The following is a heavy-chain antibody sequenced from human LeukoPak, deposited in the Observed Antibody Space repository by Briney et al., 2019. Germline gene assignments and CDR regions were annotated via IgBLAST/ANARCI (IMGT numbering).Heavy chain of an antibody. CDR3: ARATYCGGDCYEGFDY. CDR2: IYHSGST. D-gene: IGHD2-21*02. CDR1: GGSISSGGYS. J-gene: IGHJ4*02. V-gene: IGHV4-30-2*01. Sequence: TSETLSLTCTVSGGSISSGGYSWSWIRQPPGKGLEWIGYIYHSGSTYYNPSLKSRVTISVDRSKNQFSLKLSSVTAADTAVYYCARATYCGGDCYEGFDYWGQGTLVTVSS.